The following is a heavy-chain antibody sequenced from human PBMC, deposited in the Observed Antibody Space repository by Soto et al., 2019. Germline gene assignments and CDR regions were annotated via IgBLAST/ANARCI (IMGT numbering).Heavy chain of an antibody. CDR2: ISDYNGNT. V-gene: IGHV1-18*01. Sequence: QVQLVQSGAEVKKPGASVKVSCKTSGYTFNNYGISWVRQAPGQGLEWMGWISDYNGNTNYPQKFQGRVTMXXDXSXXTVYMVLTSLRSDDTAVYYCARDGYYGSGSYGMDVWGRGTTVSVSS. D-gene: IGHD3-10*01. J-gene: IGHJ6*02. CDR3: ARDGYYGSGSYGMDV. CDR1: GYTFNNYG.